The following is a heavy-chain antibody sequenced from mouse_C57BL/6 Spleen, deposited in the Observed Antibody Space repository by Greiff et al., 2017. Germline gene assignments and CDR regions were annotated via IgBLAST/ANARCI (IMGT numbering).Heavy chain of an antibody. CDR1: GYTFTDYY. CDR3: ARWEGPYYYAMDY. D-gene: IGHD3-3*01. CDR2: IYPGSGNT. Sequence: QVQLQQSGAELVRPGASVKLSCKASGYTFTDYYINWVKQRPGPGLEWIARIYPGSGNTYYNEKFKGKATLTAEKSSSTAYMQLSSLTSEDSAVYFCARWEGPYYYAMDYWGQGTSVTVSS. J-gene: IGHJ4*01. V-gene: IGHV1-76*01.